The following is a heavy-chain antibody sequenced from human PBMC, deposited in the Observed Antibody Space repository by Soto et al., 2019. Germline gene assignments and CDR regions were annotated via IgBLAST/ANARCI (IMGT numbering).Heavy chain of an antibody. CDR2: ISYDGNNK. J-gene: IGHJ6*02. V-gene: IGHV3-30*18. Sequence: QVQLVESGGGVVQPGRSLRLSCAASGFSLSNNGMHWFRQAPGKGLEWVAVISYDGNNKYYADSVKGRFTISRDNSKNTVYLEMNNLRAEDTAMYYCAKGGSGNYLTYYYYYGMDVWGQGTTVTVSS. CDR1: GFSLSNNG. D-gene: IGHD3-22*01. CDR3: AKGGSGNYLTYYYYYGMDV.